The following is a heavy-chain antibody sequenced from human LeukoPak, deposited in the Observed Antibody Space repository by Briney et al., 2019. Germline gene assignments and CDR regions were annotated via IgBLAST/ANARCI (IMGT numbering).Heavy chain of an antibody. CDR3: IRLRYNSVWDVDY. Sequence: PGGSLRLSCAASGFTLSDHYIDWVRQAPGKGLEWVGLNKEQTNGYTTEYPASVTRRFPISRDDSKNSLYLQMNSLKTKDTAVYYCIRLRYNSVWDVDYWGQGTLLTVSS. J-gene: IGHJ4*02. CDR2: NKEQTNGYTT. D-gene: IGHD6-19*01. V-gene: IGHV3-72*01. CDR1: GFTLSDHY.